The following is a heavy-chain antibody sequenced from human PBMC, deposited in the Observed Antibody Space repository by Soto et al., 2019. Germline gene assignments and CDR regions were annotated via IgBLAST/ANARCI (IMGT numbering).Heavy chain of an antibody. CDR1: GYSFTSYW. J-gene: IGHJ6*02. Sequence: PGESLKISCKGSGYSFTSYWIGWVRQMPGKGLEWMGIIYPGDSDTRYSPSFQGQVTISADKSISTAYLQWSSLKASDTAMYYCARHGAVDIVDTKLDYYYGMDVWGQGTTVTVSS. CDR3: ARHGAVDIVDTKLDYYYGMDV. D-gene: IGHD5-12*01. CDR2: IYPGDSDT. V-gene: IGHV5-51*01.